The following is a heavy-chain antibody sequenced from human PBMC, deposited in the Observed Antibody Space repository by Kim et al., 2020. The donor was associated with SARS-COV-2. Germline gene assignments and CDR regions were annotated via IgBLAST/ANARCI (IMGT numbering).Heavy chain of an antibody. Sequence: LKSRVTISVDTSKNQFSLKLSSVTAADTAVYYCARMQQWLVGYYYYGMDVWGQGTTVTVSS. CDR3: ARMQQWLVGYYYYGMDV. V-gene: IGHV4-59*01. J-gene: IGHJ6*02. D-gene: IGHD6-19*01.